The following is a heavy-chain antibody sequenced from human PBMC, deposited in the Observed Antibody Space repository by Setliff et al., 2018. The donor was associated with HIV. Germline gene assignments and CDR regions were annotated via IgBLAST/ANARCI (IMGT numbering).Heavy chain of an antibody. J-gene: IGHJ6*02. D-gene: IGHD5-12*01. V-gene: IGHV1-18*01. Sequence: ASVKVSCKASGYTFTSYGISWVRQAPGQGLEWMGWISAYNDNTNYAQKLQGRVTMTTDTSTSTAYMELRSLRSDDPAVYYCARDSREGGYDQYYYYYGMDVWGQGTTVTVSS. CDR1: GYTFTSYG. CDR3: ARDSREGGYDQYYYYYGMDV. CDR2: ISAYNDNT.